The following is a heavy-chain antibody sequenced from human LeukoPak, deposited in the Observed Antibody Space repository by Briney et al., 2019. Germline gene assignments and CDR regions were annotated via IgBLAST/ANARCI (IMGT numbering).Heavy chain of an antibody. Sequence: GGSLRLFCAASGFTFSSYEMNWLPQAPGKGLEWVSYISSSGSTIYYADSVKGRFTISRDNAKNSLYLQMNSLRAEDTAVYYCAELGITMIGGVWGKGTTVTISS. CDR2: ISSSGSTI. J-gene: IGHJ6*04. CDR3: AELGITMIGGV. CDR1: GFTFSSYE. D-gene: IGHD3-10*02. V-gene: IGHV3-48*03.